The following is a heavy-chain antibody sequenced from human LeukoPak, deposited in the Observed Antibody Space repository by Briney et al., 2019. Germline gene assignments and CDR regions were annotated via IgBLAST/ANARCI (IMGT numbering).Heavy chain of an antibody. CDR2: IYYSGST. CDR1: GGSISSYY. D-gene: IGHD6-6*01. CDR3: ARKLFAFDI. J-gene: IGHJ3*02. V-gene: IGHV4-59*01. Sequence: PSETLSLTCAVSGGSISSYYWSWIRQPPGKGLEWIGYIYYSGSTNYNPSLKSRVTISVDTSKNQFSLKLSSVTAADTAVYYCARKLFAFDIWGQGTMVTVSS.